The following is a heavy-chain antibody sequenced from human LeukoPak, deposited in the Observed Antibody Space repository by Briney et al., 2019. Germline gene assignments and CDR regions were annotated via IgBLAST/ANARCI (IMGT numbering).Heavy chain of an antibody. Sequence: PSQTLSLTCTVSGGSISSGSYYWRWIRQPAGKGLEWIGRIYTSGSTNYNPSLKSRVTISVDTSKNQFSLKLSSVTAADTAVYYCARATYDFWSGYYYAFDIWGQGTMVTVSS. CDR1: GGSISSGSYY. J-gene: IGHJ3*02. V-gene: IGHV4-61*02. CDR2: IYTSGST. CDR3: ARATYDFWSGYYYAFDI. D-gene: IGHD3-3*01.